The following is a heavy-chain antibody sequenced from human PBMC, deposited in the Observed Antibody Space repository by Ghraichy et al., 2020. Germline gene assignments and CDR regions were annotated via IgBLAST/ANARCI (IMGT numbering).Heavy chain of an antibody. CDR2: IYYSGST. D-gene: IGHD2-2*01. J-gene: IGHJ6*02. V-gene: IGHV4-30-4*01. CDR1: GGSISSGDYY. Sequence: SETLSLTCTVSGGSISSGDYYWSWIRQPPGKGLEWIGYIYYSGSTYYNPSLKSRVTISVDTSKNQFSLKLSSVTAADTAVYYCARGIYCSSTSCYHSTPTRYGMDVWGQGTTVTVSS. CDR3: ARGIYCSSTSCYHSTPTRYGMDV.